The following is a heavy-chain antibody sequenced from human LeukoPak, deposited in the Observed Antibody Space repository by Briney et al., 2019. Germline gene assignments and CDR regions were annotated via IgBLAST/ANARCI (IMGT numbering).Heavy chain of an antibody. CDR1: GYTFTAYF. V-gene: IGHV1-2*02. CDR2: INPNSGGT. D-gene: IGHD1-26*01. CDR3: ARTMTGDSGNYHFDY. Sequence: SVKVSCKASGYTFTAYFIHWVRQAPGQGLEWMAWINPNSGGTNYAQKFQGRITMTRDTSISTAYMELSRLRSDDTAVYYCARTMTGDSGNYHFDYWGQGTLVTVSS. J-gene: IGHJ4*02.